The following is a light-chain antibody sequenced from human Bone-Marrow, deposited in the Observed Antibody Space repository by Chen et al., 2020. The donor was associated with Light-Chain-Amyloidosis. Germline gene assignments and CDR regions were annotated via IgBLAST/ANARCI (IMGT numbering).Light chain of an antibody. CDR3: QVWDRSSDRPV. V-gene: IGLV3-21*02. J-gene: IGLJ3*02. Sequence: SYVLTQPSSVSVAPGPTATIACGGNNIGTTSVHWYQHTPGQAPLLVVYDESDRPSGLPERLSGSNSGNTATLTISRVEAGDEADYYCQVWDRSSDRPVFGGGTKLTVL. CDR2: DES. CDR1: NIGTTS.